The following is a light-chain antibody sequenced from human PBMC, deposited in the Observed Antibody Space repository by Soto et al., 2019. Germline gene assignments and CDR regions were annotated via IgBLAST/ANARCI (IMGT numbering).Light chain of an antibody. CDR3: SSYAGSNNYV. J-gene: IGLJ1*01. Sequence: QSALTQPPSASGSPGQSVTISCTGTSSDVGGYKYVSWYQQHPGKAPKVMIYEVSKRPSGVPNRFSGPKSGNMASLTVSGLQAEDEADYYCSSYAGSNNYVFGTGTKVTV. CDR2: EVS. V-gene: IGLV2-8*01. CDR1: SSDVGGYKY.